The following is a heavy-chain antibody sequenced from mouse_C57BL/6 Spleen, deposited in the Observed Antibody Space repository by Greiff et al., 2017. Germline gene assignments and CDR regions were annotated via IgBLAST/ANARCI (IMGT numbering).Heavy chain of an antibody. CDR2: IYPRSGNT. J-gene: IGHJ1*03. CDR1: GYTFTSYG. V-gene: IGHV1-81*01. CDR3: ARSKDYYGSSYGDWYFDV. Sequence: QVQLQQSGAELARPGASVKLSCKASGYTFTSYGISWVKQRTGQGLEWIGEIYPRSGNTYYNEKFKGKATLTADKSSSTAYMELRSLTSEDSAVYFCARSKDYYGSSYGDWYFDVWGTGTTVTASS. D-gene: IGHD1-1*01.